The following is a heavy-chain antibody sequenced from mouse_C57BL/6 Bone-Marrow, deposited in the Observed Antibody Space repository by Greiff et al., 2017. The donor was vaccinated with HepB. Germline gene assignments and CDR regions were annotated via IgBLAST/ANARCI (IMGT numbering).Heavy chain of an antibody. CDR3: ARWWYFDV. CDR1: GYTFTSYW. V-gene: IGHV1-61*01. Sequence: QVQLKQPGAELVRPGSSVKLSCKASGYTFTSYWMDWVKQRPGQGLEWIGNIYPSDSETHYNQKFKDKATLTVDKSSSTAYMQLSSLTSEDSAVYYCARWWYFDVWGTGTTVTVSS. J-gene: IGHJ1*03. CDR2: IYPSDSET.